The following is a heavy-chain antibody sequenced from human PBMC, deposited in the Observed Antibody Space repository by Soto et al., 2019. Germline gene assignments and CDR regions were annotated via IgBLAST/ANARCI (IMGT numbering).Heavy chain of an antibody. CDR3: RGYDFWSANFDY. J-gene: IGHJ4*02. CDR2: INHSGST. V-gene: IGHV4-34*01. Sequence: QVQLQQWGAGLLKPSETLSLTCAVYGGSFSGYYWSWIRQPPGEGLEWIGEINHSGSTNYNPSLKSRVTISVDTSKNQFSLKLSSVTAADTAVYYCRGYDFWSANFDYWGQGTLVTVSS. CDR1: GGSFSGYY. D-gene: IGHD3-3*01.